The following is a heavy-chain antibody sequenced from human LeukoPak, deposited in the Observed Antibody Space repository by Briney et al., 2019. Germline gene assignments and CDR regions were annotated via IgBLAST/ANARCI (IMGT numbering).Heavy chain of an antibody. J-gene: IGHJ3*02. CDR3: ARDSNLLLYYYDSSADDGAEYDAFDI. CDR2: ISSSSSSYI. Sequence: GGSLRLSCAASGFTFSSYSMNWVRQAPGKGLEWVSSISSSSSSYIYYADSVKGRFTISRDNAKNSLYLQMNSLRAEDTAVYYCARDSNLLLYYYDSSADDGAEYDAFDIWGQGTMVTVSS. CDR1: GFTFSSYS. D-gene: IGHD3-22*01. V-gene: IGHV3-21*01.